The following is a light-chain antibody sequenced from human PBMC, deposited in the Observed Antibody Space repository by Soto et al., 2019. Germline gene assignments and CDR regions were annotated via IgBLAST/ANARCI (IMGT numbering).Light chain of an antibody. CDR3: QESYSTQIVYS. CDR2: AAS. Sequence: DIQMTQSPSSLSAPVRDRVTITCRATQSSSNYLNWYQQKPGTAPKSQLYAASSLPSGVPFTFSGSGSGTDFTRTISSLQPEDFATYFRQESYSTQIVYSFGQGTKLEIK. CDR1: QSSSNY. J-gene: IGKJ2*03. V-gene: IGKV1-39*01.